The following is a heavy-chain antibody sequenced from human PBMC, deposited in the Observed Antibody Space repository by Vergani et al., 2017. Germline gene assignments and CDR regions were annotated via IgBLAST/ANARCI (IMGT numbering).Heavy chain of an antibody. CDR2: INRDGSEK. J-gene: IGHJ4*02. Sequence: DVQLVQTGGGLIQPGGSLRLSCVVSGFTFSKYLMSWVRQAPGKGLEGVANINRDGSEKNYGDSVRGRFTISRDNAKNSVYFQMNSLRGEDTAVYYCASHEYGGDAYWGQGTLVIVSS. CDR3: ASHEYGGDAY. V-gene: IGHV3-7*01. D-gene: IGHD2/OR15-2a*01. CDR1: GFTFSKYL.